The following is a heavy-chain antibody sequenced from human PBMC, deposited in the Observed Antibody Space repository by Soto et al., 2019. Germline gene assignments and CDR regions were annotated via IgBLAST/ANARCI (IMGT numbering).Heavy chain of an antibody. Sequence: QVQLQESGPGLVKPSETLSLTCTVSGGSISSYYLSWVRQPPGKGLEWIGYIYYSGSTNYNPSLKIRVNITVDTAKNQYSLKQRCVTAADTAVDYCATGRRSRDYYGSGSYYPIDYCGQGTLVTVSS. CDR1: GGSISSYY. J-gene: IGHJ4*02. CDR2: IYYSGST. D-gene: IGHD3-10*01. V-gene: IGHV4-59*01. CDR3: ATGRRSRDYYGSGSYYPIDY.